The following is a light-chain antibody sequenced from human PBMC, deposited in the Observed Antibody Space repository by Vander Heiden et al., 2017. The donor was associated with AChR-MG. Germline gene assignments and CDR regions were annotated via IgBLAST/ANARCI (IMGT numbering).Light chain of an antibody. CDR3: QQYNNWPPWT. V-gene: IGKV3-15*01. CDR2: GAS. Sequence: EIEMTQSPATLSVSPGVRATLSCRASQSVSSNLAWYQQKPGQAPRLLIYGASTRATGIPARFSGSGSGTEFTLTISSLQSEDFAVYYCQQYNNWPPWTFGQGTKVEIK. J-gene: IGKJ1*01. CDR1: QSVSSN.